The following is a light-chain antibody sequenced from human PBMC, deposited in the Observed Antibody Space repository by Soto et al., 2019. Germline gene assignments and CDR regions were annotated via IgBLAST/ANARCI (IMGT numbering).Light chain of an antibody. CDR1: QSVSSSY. CDR3: QQYGSSSPVT. CDR2: GAS. J-gene: IGKJ5*01. Sequence: ESVLTQAPGAPSLSPGERATLSCRASQSVSSSYLAWYQQKPGQAPRLLIYGASSRATGIPDRFSGSGSGTDFTLTISRLEPEDFAVYYCQQYGSSSPVTFGQGTEWRL. V-gene: IGKV3-20*01.